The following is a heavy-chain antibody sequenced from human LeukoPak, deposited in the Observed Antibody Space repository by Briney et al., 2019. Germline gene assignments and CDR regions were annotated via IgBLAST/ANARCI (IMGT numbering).Heavy chain of an antibody. CDR2: IYYSGST. J-gene: IGHJ3*02. CDR3: ARSHIVAVTGFAFDI. V-gene: IGHV4-39*01. Sequence: SETLSLTCTVSGGSISSSSYYWGWVRQPPGKGLEWIGSIYYSGSTYYNPSLKSRVTITVDTSKNQFSLKLSSVTAADTTVYYCARSHIVAVTGFAFDIWGQGTLVTVSS. D-gene: IGHD2-21*02. CDR1: GGSISSSSYY.